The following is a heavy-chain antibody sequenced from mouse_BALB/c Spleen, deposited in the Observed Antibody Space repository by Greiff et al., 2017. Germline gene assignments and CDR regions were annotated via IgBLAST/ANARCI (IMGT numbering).Heavy chain of an antibody. CDR3: ARSGGYDGLDY. V-gene: IGHV1-67*01. D-gene: IGHD2-2*01. J-gene: IGHJ2*01. Sequence: QVQLKESGPELVRPGVSVKISCKGSGYTFTDYAMHWVKQSHAKSLEWIGVISTYYGNTNYNQKFKGKATMTVDKSSSTAYMELARLTSEDSAIYYCARSGGYDGLDYWGQGTTLTVSS. CDR1: GYTFTDYA. CDR2: ISTYYGNT.